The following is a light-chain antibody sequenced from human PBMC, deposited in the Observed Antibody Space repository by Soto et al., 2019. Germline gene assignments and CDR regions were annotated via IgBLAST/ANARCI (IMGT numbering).Light chain of an antibody. CDR1: QSASSN. J-gene: IGKJ5*01. CDR2: GAS. Sequence: EIVMTQSPATLSVSPGGRATLSCRASQSASSNLSWYQQKPGQAPRHLIYGASSRSTVIPDRFSGSGSGTDFTLTISRLEPEDFAVYYCQQYCSSPITFGQGTRLEIK. CDR3: QQYCSSPIT. V-gene: IGKV3-20*01.